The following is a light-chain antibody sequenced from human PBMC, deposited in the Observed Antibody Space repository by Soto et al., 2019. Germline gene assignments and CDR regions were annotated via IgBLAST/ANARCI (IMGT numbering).Light chain of an antibody. CDR3: QSYDSNLSGV. Sequence: QLVLTQPPSVSGAPGQTVTISCIGGSSNIGTGYDVHWYQHLPGTAPKLVIYADSNRPSGVPDRFSGSKSGTSASLAITGLQAEDEADYYCQSYDSNLSGVFGGGTKLTVL. CDR2: ADS. CDR1: SSNIGTGYD. V-gene: IGLV1-40*01. J-gene: IGLJ2*01.